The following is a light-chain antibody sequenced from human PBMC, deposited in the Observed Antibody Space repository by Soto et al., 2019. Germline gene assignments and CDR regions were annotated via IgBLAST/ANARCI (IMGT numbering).Light chain of an antibody. J-gene: IGKJ1*01. CDR1: QSVSRY. CDR2: DAS. Sequence: EIVIAQSSATLSVSPGERATVSCRASQSVSRYLAWFQQKPGQAPRLLIYDASTRATGIPVRFSGSGSGTEFTLTISSLQSEDFGVYYCQQNKDWPGTCGQGTKVDIK. V-gene: IGKV3-15*01. CDR3: QQNKDWPGT.